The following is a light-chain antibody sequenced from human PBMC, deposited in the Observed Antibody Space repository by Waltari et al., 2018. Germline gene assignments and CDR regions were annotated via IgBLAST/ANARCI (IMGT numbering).Light chain of an antibody. CDR3: QQYGSSPRVYT. V-gene: IGKV3-20*01. CDR1: QSVSSSY. Sequence: ELVLTQSPGTLSLSPGERATLSCRASQSVSSSYLAWYQQQPGQAPRLLIYGASSRATGIPDRFSGSGSGTDFTLTISRLEPEDFAVYYCQQYGSSPRVYTFGQGTKLEIK. J-gene: IGKJ2*01. CDR2: GAS.